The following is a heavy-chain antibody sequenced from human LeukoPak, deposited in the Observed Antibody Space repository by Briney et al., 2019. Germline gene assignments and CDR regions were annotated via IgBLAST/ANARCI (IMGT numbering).Heavy chain of an antibody. CDR3: ARGGRITIFGAPRPRGIDY. CDR2: ISSSSRTI. Sequence: GPSLRPSCAASGFTFSSYSVDSVRHPPGKWLEWVSYISSSSRTINYADSVKGRFTISRDNAKNSLYLQMNSLRAEVSAVYYCARGGRITIFGAPRPRGIDYRGQGTLVTVSS. D-gene: IGHD3-3*01. V-gene: IGHV3-48*01. J-gene: IGHJ4*02. CDR1: GFTFSSYS.